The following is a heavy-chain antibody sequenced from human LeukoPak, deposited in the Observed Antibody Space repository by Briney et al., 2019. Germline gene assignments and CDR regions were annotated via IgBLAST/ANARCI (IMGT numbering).Heavy chain of an antibody. CDR1: GGSISSYY. Sequence: PSETLSLTCTVSGGSISSYYWSWIRQPAGKGLEWIGRIYTSGSTNYNPSLKSRVTMSVDTSKNQFSLKLSSVTAADTAVYYCAGSQGYFAWSAGSDAFDIWGQGTMVTVSS. CDR3: AGSQGYFAWSAGSDAFDI. J-gene: IGHJ3*02. CDR2: IYTSGST. V-gene: IGHV4-4*07. D-gene: IGHD3-9*01.